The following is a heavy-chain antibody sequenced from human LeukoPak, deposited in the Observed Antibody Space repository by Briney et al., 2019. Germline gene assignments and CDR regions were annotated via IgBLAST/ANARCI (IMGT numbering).Heavy chain of an antibody. CDR2: ISGSGGST. CDR3: AKDYRGSSGKEDYFDY. Sequence: GGSLRLSCAASGFTFSSYAMSWVRQAPGKGLEWVSAISGSGGSTYYADSVKGRFTISRDNSKNTLYLQMNSLRAEDTAVYYCAKDYRGSSGKEDYFDYWGQGTLVTVSS. D-gene: IGHD6-13*01. J-gene: IGHJ4*02. V-gene: IGHV3-23*01. CDR1: GFTFSSYA.